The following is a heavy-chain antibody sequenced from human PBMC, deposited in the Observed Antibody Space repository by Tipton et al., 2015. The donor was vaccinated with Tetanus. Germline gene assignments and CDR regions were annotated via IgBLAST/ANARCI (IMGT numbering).Heavy chain of an antibody. CDR3: ARVSGEYYYDSSDLFDL. V-gene: IGHV4-4*07. J-gene: IGHJ2*01. CDR1: GGSISSYY. D-gene: IGHD3-22*01. CDR2: IYTSGST. Sequence: TLSLTCTVSGGSISSYYWSWIRQPAGKGLEWIGRIYTSGSTNYNPSLKSRVTMSVDTSKNQFSLKLSSVTAADTAVYYCARVSGEYYYDSSDLFDLWGRGTLVTVSS.